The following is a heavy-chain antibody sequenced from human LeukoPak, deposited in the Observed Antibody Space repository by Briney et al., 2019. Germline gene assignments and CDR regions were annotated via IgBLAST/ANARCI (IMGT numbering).Heavy chain of an antibody. J-gene: IGHJ4*02. V-gene: IGHV3-7*01. CDR1: GFTFGRSW. D-gene: IGHD6-13*01. CDR2: IKEDGSVR. CDR3: ARDPGYSSFDY. Sequence: GGSLRLSCGVSGFTFGRSWMSWVRQTPAKGLEFVANIKEDGSVRNYVDSVQGRFTISRDNAKNSLYLQMNSLRAEDTAVYYCARDPGYSSFDYWGQGTLVTVSS.